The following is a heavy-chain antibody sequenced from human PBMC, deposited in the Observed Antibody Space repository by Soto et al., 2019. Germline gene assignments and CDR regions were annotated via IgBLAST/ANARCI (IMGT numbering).Heavy chain of an antibody. Sequence: SETLSLTCTVSGGSISGGGYYWSWIRQHPGKGLEWIGYIYYSGSTYYNPSLKSRVTISVDTSKNQFSLKLSSVTAADTAVYYCARXRRYSYGQIDYYYGMDVWGQGTTVTVSS. CDR2: IYYSGST. V-gene: IGHV4-31*03. CDR1: GGSISGGGYY. J-gene: IGHJ6*02. CDR3: ARXRRYSYGQIDYYYGMDV. D-gene: IGHD5-18*01.